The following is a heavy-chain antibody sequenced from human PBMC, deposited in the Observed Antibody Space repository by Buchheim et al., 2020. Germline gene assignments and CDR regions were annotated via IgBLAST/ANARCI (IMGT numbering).Heavy chain of an antibody. J-gene: IGHJ4*02. V-gene: IGHV3-7*01. CDR2: IKEDGSDK. CDR3: ARDFWWLWVY. CDR1: GFTFSTYW. D-gene: IGHD2-15*01. Sequence: EVQLVESGGGLVQPGGSLRLSCEASGFTFSTYWMSWVRQAPGKGLEWVANIKEDGSDKYYVDSVKGRFTVSRDNAKNTMYLQLSSLRSEDTAVYYCARDFWWLWVYWGQGTL.